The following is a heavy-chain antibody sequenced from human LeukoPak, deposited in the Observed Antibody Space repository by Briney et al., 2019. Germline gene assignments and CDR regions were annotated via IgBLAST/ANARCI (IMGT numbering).Heavy chain of an antibody. D-gene: IGHD6-25*01. V-gene: IGHV4-4*07. CDR2: IYTSGST. CDR3: ARVSYSSGDPYYYYGMDV. Sequence: SETLSLTCTVSGGSISSYYWSWIRQPAGKGLEWIGRIYTSGSTNYNPSLKSRVTMSVDTSKNQFSLKLSSVTAADTAVYYCARVSYSSGDPYYYYGMDVWGQGTTVTVSS. J-gene: IGHJ6*02. CDR1: GGSISSYY.